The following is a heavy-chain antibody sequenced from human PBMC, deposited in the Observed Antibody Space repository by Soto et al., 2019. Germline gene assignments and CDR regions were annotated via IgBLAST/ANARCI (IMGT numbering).Heavy chain of an antibody. CDR3: ARGPSGLNYYYYGMDV. D-gene: IGHD2-8*01. CDR2: IYYSGST. Sequence: PSETLSLTCTVSGGSISSSSYYWGWIRQPPGKGLEWIGSIYYSGSTYYNPSLKSRVTISVDTSKNQFSLKLSSVTAADTAVYYCARGPSGLNYYYYGMDVWGQGTTVTVSS. J-gene: IGHJ6*02. V-gene: IGHV4-39*01. CDR1: GGSISSSSYY.